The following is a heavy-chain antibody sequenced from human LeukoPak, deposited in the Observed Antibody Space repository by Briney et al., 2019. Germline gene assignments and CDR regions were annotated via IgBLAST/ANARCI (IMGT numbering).Heavy chain of an antibody. D-gene: IGHD2-8*01. V-gene: IGHV4-39*01. CDR3: ARELRSSSCSNGVCPGGDS. J-gene: IGHJ4*02. CDR2: IFYNGAT. Sequence: PSETLSLTCIVSGVSIRSSDYYWGWIRQPPGKGLEWIGTIFYNGATQYNPSVKSRVTMSVDTSKNQFSLRLTSVTAADTAVYYCARELRSSSCSNGVCPGGDSWGQGMLVTVSA. CDR1: GVSIRSSDYY.